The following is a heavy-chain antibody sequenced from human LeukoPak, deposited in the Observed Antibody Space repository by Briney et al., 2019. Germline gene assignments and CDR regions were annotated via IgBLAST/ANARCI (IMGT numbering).Heavy chain of an antibody. J-gene: IGHJ4*02. Sequence: SQTLSLTCAVSGGSISSGGYSWSWIRQPPGKGLEWFGYIYHSGSTYYNPSLKSRVTISVDRSKNQFSLKLSSVTAADTAVYYCAREGGLDYGDSYFDSWGQGTLVTVSS. CDR3: AREGGLDYGDSYFDS. D-gene: IGHD4-17*01. CDR2: IYHSGST. CDR1: GGSISSGGYS. V-gene: IGHV4-30-2*01.